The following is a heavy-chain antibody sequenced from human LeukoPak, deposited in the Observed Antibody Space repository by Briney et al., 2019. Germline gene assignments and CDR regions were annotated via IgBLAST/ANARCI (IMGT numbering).Heavy chain of an antibody. CDR3: ARGGIAARPFDY. Sequence: SETLSLTCAVYGGSFSGYYWSWIRQPPGKGLEWIGEINHSGSTNYNPSLQSRVTISVDTSKNQFSLKLSSVTAADTAVYYCARGGIAARPFDYWGQGTLVTVSS. D-gene: IGHD6-6*01. J-gene: IGHJ4*02. CDR2: INHSGST. V-gene: IGHV4-34*01. CDR1: GGSFSGYY.